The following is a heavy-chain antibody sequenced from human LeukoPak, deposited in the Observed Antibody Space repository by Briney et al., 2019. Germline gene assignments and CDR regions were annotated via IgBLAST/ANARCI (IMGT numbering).Heavy chain of an antibody. CDR1: GGSISSYY. D-gene: IGHD6-19*01. CDR2: IHTSGST. Sequence: SETLSLTCTVSGGSISSYYWSWIRQPAGKGLQWIGRIHTSGSTNYNPSLKSRVTISVDTSKNQFSLKLSSVTAADTAVYYCARVRGSSGWYFFGAFDIWGQGTMATVSS. J-gene: IGHJ3*02. CDR3: ARVRGSSGWYFFGAFDI. V-gene: IGHV4-4*07.